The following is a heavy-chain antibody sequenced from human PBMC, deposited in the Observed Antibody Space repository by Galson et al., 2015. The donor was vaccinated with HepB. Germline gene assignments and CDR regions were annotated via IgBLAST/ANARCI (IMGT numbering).Heavy chain of an antibody. V-gene: IGHV3-48*04. CDR3: GIARLASGSYWTFEI. CDR1: GLTFRSYT. CDR2: ISRTGTAI. D-gene: IGHD3-22*01. J-gene: IGHJ3*02. Sequence: SLRLSCAASGLTFRSYTMTWVRKAPGTGLQWNSYISRTGTAIYYEDSVKGRFTTARDNAKNTMSMPMNSLRADDTAVYYCGIARLASGSYWTFEIWGRGTLVTVPS.